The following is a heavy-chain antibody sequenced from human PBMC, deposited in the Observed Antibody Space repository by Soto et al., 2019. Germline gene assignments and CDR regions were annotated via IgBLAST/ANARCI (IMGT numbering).Heavy chain of an antibody. CDR1: GFTFNTYV. CDR3: AKSPNFYCSSPNCYKFYFDF. D-gene: IGHD2-2*02. Sequence: PGGSLRVSCAASGFTFNTYVMHWVRQSPGKGLEWVAVISYDGSDKYYADSVKGRFIISRDNSKNTLYLQMNSLRAEDTAIYYCAKSPNFYCSSPNCYKFYFDFWGQGALVTVSS. CDR2: ISYDGSDK. V-gene: IGHV3-30*18. J-gene: IGHJ4*02.